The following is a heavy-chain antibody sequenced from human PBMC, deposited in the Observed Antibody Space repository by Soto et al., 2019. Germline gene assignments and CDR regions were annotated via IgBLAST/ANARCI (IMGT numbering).Heavy chain of an antibody. V-gene: IGHV3-23*01. J-gene: IGHJ4*02. CDR3: ARRTSSWSFDY. D-gene: IGHD6-13*01. CDR2: ISGSGGST. CDR1: GFTFSSYA. Sequence: GGSLRLSCAASGFTFSSYAMSWVRQASGKGLEKVSAISGSGGSTYYADSVKGRFTFSIDNSKNTLSLQMNSLRAEDTAVYYCARRTSSWSFDYWGQGTLVTVSS.